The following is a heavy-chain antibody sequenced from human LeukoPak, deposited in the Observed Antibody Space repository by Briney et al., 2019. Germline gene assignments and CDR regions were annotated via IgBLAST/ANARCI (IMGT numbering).Heavy chain of an antibody. J-gene: IGHJ3*02. CDR3: ARVFQQLPHDAFDI. V-gene: IGHV4-4*07. CDR1: GGSINNYY. Sequence: KTSETLSLTCTVSGGSINNYYWSWIRQPAGKGLEWIGRIYSSGSTNYNPSLKSRVTMSVDTSKNQFSLKLSSVTAADTAVYYCARVFQQLPHDAFDIWGQGTMVTVSS. CDR2: IYSSGST. D-gene: IGHD6-13*01.